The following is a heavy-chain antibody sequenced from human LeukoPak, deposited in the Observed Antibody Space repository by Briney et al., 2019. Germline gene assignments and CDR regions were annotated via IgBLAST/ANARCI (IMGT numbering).Heavy chain of an antibody. CDR1: GFTFSNYA. Sequence: PGGSLRLSCAASGFTFSNYAMGWVRQTPGKGLEWVSAFSGNGGPTYYADSVKGRFTISRDNSKSTLYLQMSSLRAEDAAVYYCARDLAGYCGGGSCYSGRNSYGYHYWGQGTLVTVSS. CDR3: ARDLAGYCGGGSCYSGRNSYGYHY. V-gene: IGHV3-23*01. J-gene: IGHJ4*02. D-gene: IGHD2-15*01. CDR2: FSGNGGPT.